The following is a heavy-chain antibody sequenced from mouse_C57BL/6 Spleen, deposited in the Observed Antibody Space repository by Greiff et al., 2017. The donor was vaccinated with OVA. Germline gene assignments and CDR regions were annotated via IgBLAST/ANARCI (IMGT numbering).Heavy chain of an antibody. Sequence: EVQLQQSVAELVRPGASVKLSCTASGFTIKNTYMHWVKQRPEQGLAWIGRIDPANGNTTYAPKFQGKATLTADPSSNTAYLQLSSLTSEDAAIDYCATRDSAGYDDYWGQGTTLTVSA. CDR2: IDPANGNT. D-gene: IGHD3-2*02. V-gene: IGHV14-3*01. CDR3: ATRDSAGYDDY. CDR1: GFTIKNTY. J-gene: IGHJ2*01.